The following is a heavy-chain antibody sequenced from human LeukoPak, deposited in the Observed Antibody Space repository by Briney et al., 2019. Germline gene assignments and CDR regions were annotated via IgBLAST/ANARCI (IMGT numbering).Heavy chain of an antibody. CDR2: IIPMSGTT. J-gene: IGHJ5*02. CDR1: GGTSNNFA. V-gene: IGHV1-69*13. D-gene: IGHD3-3*01. CDR3: ASNILYAIFGPKGWFDP. Sequence: ASVKVSCKASGGTSNNFAISWVRQAPGQGLEWVGGIIPMSGTTNYAQKFQGRVTITADESTSTAYMELSSLRSEDTAVYYCASNILYAIFGPKGWFDPWGQGTLVTVSS.